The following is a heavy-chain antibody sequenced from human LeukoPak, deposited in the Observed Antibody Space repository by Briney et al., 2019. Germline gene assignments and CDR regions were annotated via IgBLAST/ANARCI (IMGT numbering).Heavy chain of an antibody. V-gene: IGHV3-23*01. Sequence: PGGSLRLSCAASGFTFSDFYMSWVRQAPGKGLEWVSAISGSGGSTYYADSVKGRFTISRDNSKNTLYLQMNSLRAEDTAVYYCARTYGSGTWPHFDYWGQGTLVTVSS. CDR2: ISGSGGST. D-gene: IGHD3-10*01. CDR3: ARTYGSGTWPHFDY. J-gene: IGHJ4*02. CDR1: GFTFSDFY.